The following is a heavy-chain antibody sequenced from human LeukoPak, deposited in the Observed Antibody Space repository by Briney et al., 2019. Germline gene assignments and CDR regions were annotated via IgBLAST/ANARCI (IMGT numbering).Heavy chain of an antibody. CDR3: AKDMAEYFQH. Sequence: GGSLRLSCAAPGFTFSSYAMSWVRQAPGKGLEWVSAISGSGGSTYYADSVKGRFTISRDNSKNTLYLQMNSLRAEDTAVYCCAKDMAEYFQHWGQGTLVTVSS. J-gene: IGHJ1*01. CDR1: GFTFSSYA. CDR2: ISGSGGST. V-gene: IGHV3-23*01.